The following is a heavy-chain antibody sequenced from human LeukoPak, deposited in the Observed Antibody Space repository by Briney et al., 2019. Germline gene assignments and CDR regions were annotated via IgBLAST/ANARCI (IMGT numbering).Heavy chain of an antibody. CDR2: MPFDGSNE. J-gene: IGHJ4*02. CDR1: GISFSSYG. V-gene: IGHV3-30*02. D-gene: IGHD7-27*01. Sequence: GGSLRLSCVASGISFSSYGMHWVRQAPGKGLEWVAFMPFDGSNEYADSVKGRFTISRDNSKNTLYLQMNSLRAEDTAVYYCAKEEGNTLGDYWGQGTLVTVSS. CDR3: AKEEGNTLGDY.